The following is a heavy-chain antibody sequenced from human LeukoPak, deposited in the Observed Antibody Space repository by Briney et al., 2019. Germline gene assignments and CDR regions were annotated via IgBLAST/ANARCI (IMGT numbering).Heavy chain of an antibody. CDR2: IYYSGST. CDR1: GGSISSSSYY. Sequence: SETLSLTCTVSGGSISSSSYYWGWIRQPPGKGLEWIGSIYYSGSTYYNPSLESRVTISVHTSKNQFSLKLTSVTPADTAVYYCARGDKRVTFGGVSVPFDFWGQGTLVTVSS. J-gene: IGHJ4*02. D-gene: IGHD3-16*02. CDR3: ARGDKRVTFGGVSVPFDF. V-gene: IGHV4-39*07.